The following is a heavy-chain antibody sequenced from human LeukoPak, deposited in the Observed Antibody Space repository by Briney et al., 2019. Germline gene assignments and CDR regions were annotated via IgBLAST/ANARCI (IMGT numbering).Heavy chain of an antibody. J-gene: IGHJ6*02. D-gene: IGHD3-10*01. CDR2: ISGSGGST. CDR1: GFTFSSYS. CDR3: AKVRDYYYYGMDV. Sequence: GGSLRLSCAASGFTFSSYSMNWVRQAPGKGLEWVSAISGSGGSTYYADSVKGRFTISRDNSKNTLYLQMNSLRAEDTAVYYCAKVRDYYYYGMDVWGQGTTVTVSS. V-gene: IGHV3-23*01.